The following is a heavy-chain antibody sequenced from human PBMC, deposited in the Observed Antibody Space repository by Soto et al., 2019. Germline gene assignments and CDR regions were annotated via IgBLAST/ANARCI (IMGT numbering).Heavy chain of an antibody. Sequence: SETLSLTCTVSGGSISSSSYYWGWIRQPPGKGLEWIGSIYYSGSTYYNPSLKSRVTISVDTSKNQFSLKLSSVTAADTAVYYCARHYDSSGYIGHYYYYGMDVWGQGTTVT. CDR3: ARHYDSSGYIGHYYYYGMDV. J-gene: IGHJ6*02. D-gene: IGHD3-22*01. CDR1: GGSISSSSYY. CDR2: IYYSGST. V-gene: IGHV4-39*01.